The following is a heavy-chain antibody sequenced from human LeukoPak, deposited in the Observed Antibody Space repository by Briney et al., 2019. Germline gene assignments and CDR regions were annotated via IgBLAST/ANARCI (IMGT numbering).Heavy chain of an antibody. Sequence: SETLSLTCTVSGGSISSYYWSWIRQPPGKGLEWIGYIYYGGSTNYNPSLKSRVTISVDTSKNQFSLKLSSVTAADTAVYYCARDHSSGWYSLNYYYYGMDVWGQGTTVTVSS. CDR1: GGSISSYY. J-gene: IGHJ6*02. CDR2: IYYGGST. CDR3: ARDHSSGWYSLNYYYYGMDV. D-gene: IGHD6-19*01. V-gene: IGHV4-59*01.